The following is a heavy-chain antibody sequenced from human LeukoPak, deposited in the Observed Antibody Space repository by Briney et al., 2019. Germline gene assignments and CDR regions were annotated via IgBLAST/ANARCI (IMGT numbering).Heavy chain of an antibody. D-gene: IGHD2-21*01. CDR1: GYSVTSYW. Sequence: GEPLKISCKGSGYSVTSYWIGWVRQMPGKGLECIGIIYPGDSDTRYSPYFQGQVTISADKSISTAYLQWSSLKASDTAMYYCARLIPTSPIGAFDIWGQGTMVTVSS. CDR2: IYPGDSDT. J-gene: IGHJ3*02. V-gene: IGHV5-51*01. CDR3: ARLIPTSPIGAFDI.